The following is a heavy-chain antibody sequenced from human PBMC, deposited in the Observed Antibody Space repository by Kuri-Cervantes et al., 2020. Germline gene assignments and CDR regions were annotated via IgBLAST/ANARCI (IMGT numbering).Heavy chain of an antibody. Sequence: SVKVSCKASGGTFSSYAISWVRQAPGQGLEWMGGNIPIFGTANYAQKFQGRVTITADESTSTAYMELSSLRSEDTAVYYCARVVVVVPDPNTGGWYFDLWGRGTLVTVSS. CDR3: ARVVVVVPDPNTGGWYFDL. D-gene: IGHD2-2*01. V-gene: IGHV1-69*13. CDR1: GGTFSSYA. J-gene: IGHJ2*01. CDR2: NIPIFGTA.